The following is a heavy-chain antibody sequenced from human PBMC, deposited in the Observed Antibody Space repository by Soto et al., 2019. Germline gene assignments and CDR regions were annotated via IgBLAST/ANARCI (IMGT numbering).Heavy chain of an antibody. CDR2: VSPPFRTS. CDR1: GVSFNNNG. CDR3: ARVLYYGSGSYAPYGMDV. D-gene: IGHD3-10*01. V-gene: IGHV1-69*01. Sequence: QVQLVQSGAEVKKPGSSVKVSCKTSGVSFNNNGIGWVRQAPGHGLEWMGGVSPPFRTSNYARKFQGRISITADASKGTVNMERSSLTSEDTAQYYCARVLYYGSGSYAPYGMDVWGQGTTVTVSS. J-gene: IGHJ6*02.